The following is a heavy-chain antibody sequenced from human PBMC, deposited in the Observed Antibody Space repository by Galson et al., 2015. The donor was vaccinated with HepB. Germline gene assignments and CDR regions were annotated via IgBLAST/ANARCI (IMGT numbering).Heavy chain of an antibody. CDR1: GYTFSSYT. CDR2: IMPVFYTT. Sequence: SVKVSCKASGYTFSSYTMSWVRQAPGQGLEWMGGIMPVFYTTNYARKFQGRLTITADKSTSTAYMELSSLRSEDTAIYYCARDAGQGEDGDAYTRFNYWGQGTLVTVSS. D-gene: IGHD3-16*01. V-gene: IGHV1-69*06. J-gene: IGHJ4*02. CDR3: ARDAGQGEDGDAYTRFNY.